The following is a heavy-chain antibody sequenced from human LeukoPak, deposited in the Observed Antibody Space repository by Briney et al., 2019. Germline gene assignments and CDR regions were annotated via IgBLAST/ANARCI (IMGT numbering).Heavy chain of an antibody. Sequence: PGGSLRLSCAASGFTFDDYTMHWVRQAPGKGLEWVSLISWDGDSTYYADSVKGRFTISRDNAKNSLYLQMNSLRAEDTAVYYCARRRDSGSLQHFDYWGQGTLVTVSS. CDR1: GFTFDDYT. CDR2: ISWDGDST. CDR3: ARRRDSGSLQHFDY. V-gene: IGHV3-43*01. J-gene: IGHJ4*02. D-gene: IGHD1-26*01.